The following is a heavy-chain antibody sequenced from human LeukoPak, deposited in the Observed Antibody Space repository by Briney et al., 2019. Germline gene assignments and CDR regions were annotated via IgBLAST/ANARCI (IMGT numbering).Heavy chain of an antibody. V-gene: IGHV3-21*01. CDR3: ARKDPRDAFDI. J-gene: IGHJ3*02. CDR2: ISSSSSYI. D-gene: IGHD2-15*01. CDR1: GFTFSSYS. Sequence: GGSLRLSCAASGFTFSSYSMNWVRQAPGKGLEWVSSISSSSSYIYYADSVKGRLTISRDNAKNSLYLQTNSLRAEDTAVYYCARKDPRDAFDIWGQGTMVTVSS.